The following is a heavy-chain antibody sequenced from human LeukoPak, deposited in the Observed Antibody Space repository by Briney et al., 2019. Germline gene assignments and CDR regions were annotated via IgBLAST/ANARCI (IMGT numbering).Heavy chain of an antibody. CDR3: ARDSYCSSTSCYPYYFDY. CDR2: ISAYNGDT. Sequence: ASVKVSCKASGYTFTSYGISWVRQAPGQGLEWMGWISAYNGDTNYAQKLQGRVTMTTDTSTSTAYMELRSLRSDDTAVYYCARDSYCSSTSCYPYYFDYWGQGTPVTVSS. D-gene: IGHD2-2*01. J-gene: IGHJ4*02. V-gene: IGHV1-18*01. CDR1: GYTFTSYG.